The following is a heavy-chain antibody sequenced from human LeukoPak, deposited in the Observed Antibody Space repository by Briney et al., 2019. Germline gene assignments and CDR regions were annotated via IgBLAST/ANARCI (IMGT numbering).Heavy chain of an antibody. Sequence: GGSLRLSCAASGFTFSGYWMSWVRQAPGKGLEWVAHIKQDGSEKYYVDSVKGRFTISRDNAKNSLYLQMNSLRAEDTAVYYCARPDYGGNSEADAFDIWGQGTMVTVSS. CDR3: ARPDYGGNSEADAFDI. D-gene: IGHD4-23*01. J-gene: IGHJ3*02. CDR2: IKQDGSEK. V-gene: IGHV3-7*01. CDR1: GFTFSGYW.